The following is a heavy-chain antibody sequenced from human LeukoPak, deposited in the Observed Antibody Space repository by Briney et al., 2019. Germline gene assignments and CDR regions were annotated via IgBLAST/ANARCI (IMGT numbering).Heavy chain of an antibody. V-gene: IGHV3-23*01. CDR2: VGGSASGT. Sequence: VGSLRLSCAASGFIFSSYTMSWVRQAPGKGLEWVSTVGGSASGTFYADSVKGRFTISRDNSKNTLYLQMNSLRAEDTAVYFCAKCGDGRYYSRADYWGQGTLATVSS. CDR3: AKCGDGRYYSRADY. D-gene: IGHD2-21*01. J-gene: IGHJ4*02. CDR1: GFIFSSYT.